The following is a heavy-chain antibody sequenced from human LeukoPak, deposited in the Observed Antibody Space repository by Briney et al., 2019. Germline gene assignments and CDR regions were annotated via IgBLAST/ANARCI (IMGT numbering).Heavy chain of an antibody. CDR2: MNPNSGGT. CDR3: ARDQGIEAGGLCNLDY. J-gene: IGHJ4*02. D-gene: IGHD6-13*01. V-gene: IGHV1-2*02. Sequence: ASVKVSCKASGYTFTSYDINWVRQATGQGLEWMGWMNPNSGGTNYAQKFQGRVTMTRDTSISTAYMDLSRLRFDDTAVYYCARDQGIEAGGLCNLDYWGQGTLVTVSS. CDR1: GYTFTSYD.